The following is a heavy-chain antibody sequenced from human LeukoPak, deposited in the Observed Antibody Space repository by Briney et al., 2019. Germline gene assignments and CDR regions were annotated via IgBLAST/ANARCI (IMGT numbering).Heavy chain of an antibody. Sequence: GASVKVSCKASGFTFSGYYMQWVRQAPGQRFEWMGWINLKSGGTLYAEKFEGRVTMTRDTSINTVYMELSSLRSDDTAMYFCARSVWYSGSYGFDYWGQGTLVRVAS. D-gene: IGHD1-26*01. J-gene: IGHJ4*02. V-gene: IGHV1-2*02. CDR2: INLKSGGT. CDR1: GFTFSGYY. CDR3: ARSVWYSGSYGFDY.